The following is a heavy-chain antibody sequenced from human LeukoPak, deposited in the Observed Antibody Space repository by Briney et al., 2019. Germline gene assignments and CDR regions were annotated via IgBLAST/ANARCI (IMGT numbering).Heavy chain of an antibody. CDR2: IHHSGST. J-gene: IGHJ5*02. CDR3: ARTEAFCSDTSCSNWFDP. D-gene: IGHD2-2*01. V-gene: IGHV4-4*02. CDR1: GGSVSRSNW. Sequence: SGTLSLTCVVSGGSVSRSNWWNWVRQPPGKGLEWIGEIHHSGSTNYNPSLKSRVTMSVDKSKNQFSLKLSSVTAADTDVYYCARTEAFCSDTSCSNWFDPWGQGTLVTVSS.